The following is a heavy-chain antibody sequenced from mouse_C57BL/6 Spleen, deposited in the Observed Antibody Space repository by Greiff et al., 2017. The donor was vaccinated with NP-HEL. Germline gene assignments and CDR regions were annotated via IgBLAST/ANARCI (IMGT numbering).Heavy chain of an antibody. J-gene: IGHJ4*01. CDR1: GFTFSDYG. CDR3: AKLERDYAMDY. CDR2: ISSGSSTI. V-gene: IGHV5-17*01. Sequence: EVKLVESGGGLVKPGGSLKLSCAASGFTFSDYGMHWVRQAPEKGLEWVAYISSGSSTIYYADTVKGRFTISRDNAKNTLFLQMTSLRSEDTAMYYCAKLERDYAMDYWGQGTSVTVSS. D-gene: IGHD4-1*01.